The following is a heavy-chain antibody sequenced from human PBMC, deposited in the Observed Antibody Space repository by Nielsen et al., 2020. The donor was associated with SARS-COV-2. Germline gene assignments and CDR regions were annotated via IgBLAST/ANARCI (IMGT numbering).Heavy chain of an antibody. CDR3: AKEGNSGSAYDH. J-gene: IGHJ5*02. V-gene: IGHV3-48*01. CDR2: ISSSGSTI. CDR1: GFTFSSYS. Sequence: GESLKISCAASGFTFSSYSMNWVRQAPGKGLEWVSYISSSGSTIYYADSVKGRFSISRDNSKNMLYLQMNSLRAEDTALYYCAKEGNSGSAYDHWGQGTLVTVSS. D-gene: IGHD1-26*01.